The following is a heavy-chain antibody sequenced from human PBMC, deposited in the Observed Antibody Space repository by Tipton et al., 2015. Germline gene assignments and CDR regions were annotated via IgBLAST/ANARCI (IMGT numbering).Heavy chain of an antibody. J-gene: IGHJ5*02. CDR3: ARHLRLVFPPTSMTYWFDP. V-gene: IGHV4-4*08. CDR1: GGSISSYY. Sequence: GLVKPSETLSLTCTVSGGSISSYYWSWIRQPPGKGLEWIGSVFPSGHTYYNPSLESRVIISVDTSKNQFSLRLTSVTAADTAVYYCARHLRLVFPPTSMTYWFDPWGQGVLVTVSS. CDR2: VFPSGHT. D-gene: IGHD2-21*01.